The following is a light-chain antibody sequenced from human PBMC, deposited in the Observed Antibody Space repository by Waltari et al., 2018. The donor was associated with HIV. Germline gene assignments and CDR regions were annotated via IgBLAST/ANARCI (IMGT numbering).Light chain of an antibody. CDR2: EVS. Sequence: QSALTQPASVSGSPGQSITISCTGTSSDVGGYNYVTWYHQHPGKAPKLMIYEVSNRPSGVSNRFSASTSVNTAALTISGLQAEDEADYYCSSYTSSSTHVVFGGGTKLTVL. V-gene: IGLV2-14*01. J-gene: IGLJ2*01. CDR3: SSYTSSSTHVV. CDR1: SSDVGGYNY.